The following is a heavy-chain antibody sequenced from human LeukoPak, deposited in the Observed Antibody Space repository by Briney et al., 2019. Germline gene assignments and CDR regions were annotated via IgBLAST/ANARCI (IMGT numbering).Heavy chain of an antibody. D-gene: IGHD6-19*01. CDR3: TTTINSGWLVGAIDY. V-gene: IGHV3-15*01. J-gene: IGHJ4*02. CDR2: IKSKTDGGTT. Sequence: GGSLRLSCAASGFTFSNAWMSWVRQAPGKGLEWVGRIKSKTDGGTTDYAAPVKGRFTISRDDSKNTLYLQMNSLKTEDTAVYYCTTTINSGWLVGAIDYWGQGTLVTVSS. CDR1: GFTFSNAW.